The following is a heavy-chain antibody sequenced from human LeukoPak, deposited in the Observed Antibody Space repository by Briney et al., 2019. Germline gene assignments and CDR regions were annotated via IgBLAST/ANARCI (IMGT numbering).Heavy chain of an antibody. J-gene: IGHJ4*02. V-gene: IGHV4-39*01. D-gene: IGHD6-19*01. Sequence: SETLSLTCTVSGGPISSTSYYWGWIRQPPGKGLEWIGTIYYSGSTYYNPSLRSRVTISVDTSKNQLSLKLSSVTAADTAVYYCARAVGYSSGWYYFDYWGQGTLVTVCS. CDR2: IYYSGST. CDR1: GGPISSTSYY. CDR3: ARAVGYSSGWYYFDY.